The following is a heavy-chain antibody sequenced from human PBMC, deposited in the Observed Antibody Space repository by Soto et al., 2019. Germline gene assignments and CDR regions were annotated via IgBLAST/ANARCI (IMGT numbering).Heavy chain of an antibody. CDR2: VFPGDSET. Sequence: GESLKISCQVSGYTFNNYWVAWVRQRPGKGLEWMGIVFPGDSETRYSPSFQGQVTLSADQSTSTAFLQWNSLRASDTAVYYSATRKMHSGGASCYGTNELDYWGQGTKVTVSS. D-gene: IGHD2-21*01. CDR3: ATRKMHSGGASCYGTNELDY. J-gene: IGHJ4*02. CDR1: GYTFNNYW. V-gene: IGHV5-51*01.